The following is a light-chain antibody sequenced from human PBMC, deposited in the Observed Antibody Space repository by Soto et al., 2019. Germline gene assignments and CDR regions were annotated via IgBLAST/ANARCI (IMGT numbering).Light chain of an antibody. CDR1: QGISSY. J-gene: IGKJ4*01. V-gene: IGKV1-9*01. CDR2: VAS. Sequence: DIQLTQSPSFLSASVGDRVTITCRASQGISSYLAWYQQKPGKAPKLLIYVASTFQSGVPSRFSGSGSGTDFTLTISRLQPEDFAAYYCQHYNHSPLTFGGGTKVEIK. CDR3: QHYNHSPLT.